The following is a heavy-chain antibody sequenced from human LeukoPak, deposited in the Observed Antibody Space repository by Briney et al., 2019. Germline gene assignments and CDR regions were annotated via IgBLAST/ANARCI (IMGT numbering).Heavy chain of an antibody. CDR3: ARAIASSGSRLFDY. CDR2: IYYSGST. V-gene: IGHV4-30-4*01. Sequence: SQTLSLTCTLSGGSISSGDYYCSWSRQPPGKGLEWIGYIYYSGSTYYTPSLKSRVTISLDTSKNQFSLRLSSVTAADTAVYYCARAIASSGSRLFDYWGQGTLVTVSS. D-gene: IGHD3-10*01. CDR1: GGSISSGDYY. J-gene: IGHJ4*02.